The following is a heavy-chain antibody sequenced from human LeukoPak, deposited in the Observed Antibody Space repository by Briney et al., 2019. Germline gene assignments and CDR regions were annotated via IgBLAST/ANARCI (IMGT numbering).Heavy chain of an antibody. CDR3: ARVGYCSSTPETEYYYGSGSPCYFDY. J-gene: IGHJ4*02. V-gene: IGHV1-2*02. D-gene: IGHD3-10*01. CDR1: GYTFTGYY. CDR2: INPNSGGT. Sequence: ASVKVSCKASGYTFTGYYMHWVRQAPGQGLEWMGWINPNSGGTNYAQKFQGRVTMTRDTSISTAYMELSRLRSDDTAVYYCARVGYCSSTPETEYYYGSGSPCYFDYWGQGTLVTVSS.